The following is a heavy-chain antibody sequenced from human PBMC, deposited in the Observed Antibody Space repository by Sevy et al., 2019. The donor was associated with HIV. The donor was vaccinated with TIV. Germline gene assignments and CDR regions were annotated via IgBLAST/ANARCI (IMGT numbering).Heavy chain of an antibody. D-gene: IGHD2-21*01. Sequence: GGSLRLSCAASGFAFDDYAMHWVRQVPGKGLEWVSGISWNSATIGYADSVKGRFTISRDNAKNSLFLQMTSLRAEDTALYYCAKDMGVIETFDYYSYYGMDVWGQWTTVTVSS. J-gene: IGHJ6*02. CDR3: AKDMGVIETFDYYSYYGMDV. CDR1: GFAFDDYA. CDR2: ISWNSATI. V-gene: IGHV3-9*01.